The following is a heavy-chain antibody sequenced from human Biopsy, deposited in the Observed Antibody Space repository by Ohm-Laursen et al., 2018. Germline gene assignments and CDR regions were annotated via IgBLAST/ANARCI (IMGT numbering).Heavy chain of an antibody. V-gene: IGHV3-21*01. D-gene: IGHD2-8*01. CDR2: ISRDSSHI. Sequence: SLRLSCAASGFTFNGDNANWVRQAPGKGLEWVSYISRDSSHIYYADSVKGRFTISRDNAKRSLYLQMNSLRADDTAIYYCARDDGVYGRRSGMDVWGQGTTVTVSS. J-gene: IGHJ6*02. CDR1: GFTFNGDN. CDR3: ARDDGVYGRRSGMDV.